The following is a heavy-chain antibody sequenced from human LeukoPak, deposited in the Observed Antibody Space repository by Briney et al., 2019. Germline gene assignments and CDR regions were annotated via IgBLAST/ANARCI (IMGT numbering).Heavy chain of an antibody. V-gene: IGHV1-69*05. CDR3: AYSSRDWFDP. J-gene: IGHJ5*02. CDR1: GGTFSSYA. CDR2: IIPIFGTA. Sequence: SVKVSCKASGGTFSSYAISWVQQAPGQGLEWMGGIIPIFGTANYAQKFQGRVTITTDESTSTAYMELSSLRSEDTAVYYCAYSSRDWFDPWGQGTLVTVSS. D-gene: IGHD6-6*01.